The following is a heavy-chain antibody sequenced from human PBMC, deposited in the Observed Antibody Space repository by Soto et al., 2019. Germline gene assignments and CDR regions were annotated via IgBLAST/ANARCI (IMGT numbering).Heavy chain of an antibody. CDR1: GGSLTGATYS. V-gene: IGHV4-30-2*01. J-gene: IGHJ4*02. CDR3: ARSREFDY. CDR2: IFPSGTT. Sequence: QVQLPESGSGLVKPLETLSLTCGISGGSLTGATYSWNWIRQTPGKGLEWIGYIFPSGTTYSNPSFRSRVTISIDLSKNQSSLSLRSLTPADTAVYYCARSREFDYLSEGTLVTVSS.